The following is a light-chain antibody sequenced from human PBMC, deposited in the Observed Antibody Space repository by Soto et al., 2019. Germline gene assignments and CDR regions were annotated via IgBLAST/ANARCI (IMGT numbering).Light chain of an antibody. CDR1: SSDVGGYNY. CDR3: NSYTDTSTCV. V-gene: IGLV2-14*01. J-gene: IGLJ1*01. Sequence: QSALTQPASVSGSPGQSITISCTGTSSDVGGYNYVSWYQQHPGKAPKLIIYEVSNRPSGVSNRFSGSKSGNTASLTISGLQAEDEADYYCNSYTDTSTCVFGTGTKLPS. CDR2: EVS.